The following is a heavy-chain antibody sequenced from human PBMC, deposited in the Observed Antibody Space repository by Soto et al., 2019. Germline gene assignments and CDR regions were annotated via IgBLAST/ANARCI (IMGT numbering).Heavy chain of an antibody. CDR1: GFTFSSYG. Sequence: GGSLRLSCAASGFTFSSYGMHWVRQAPGKGLEWVAVIWYDGSNKYYADSVKGRFTISRDNSKNTLYLQMNSLRAEDTAVYYCARDLNPPQTAYYYYGMDVWGQGTTVTVSS. CDR2: IWYDGSNK. J-gene: IGHJ6*02. V-gene: IGHV3-33*01. CDR3: ARDLNPPQTAYYYYGMDV.